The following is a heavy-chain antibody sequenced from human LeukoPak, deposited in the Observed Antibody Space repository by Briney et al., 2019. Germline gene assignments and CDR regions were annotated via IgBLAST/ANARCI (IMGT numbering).Heavy chain of an antibody. CDR1: GFTFSRYS. J-gene: IGHJ6*03. V-gene: IGHV3-21*01. D-gene: IGHD6-6*01. Sequence: GGSLRLSCAASGFTFSRYSMNWVRQAPGKGLEWVSSISSSSNYIYYADSLKVRFTISRDNAKNSLYLQMNSLRAEDTAVYYCARVEGRPYYYYYYMDVWGKGTTVTVSS. CDR2: ISSSSNYI. CDR3: ARVEGRPYYYYYYMDV.